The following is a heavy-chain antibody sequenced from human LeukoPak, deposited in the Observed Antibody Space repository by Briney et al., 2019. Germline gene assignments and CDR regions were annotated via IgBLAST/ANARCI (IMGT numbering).Heavy chain of an antibody. V-gene: IGHV1-18*01. Sequence: ASVKVSCKASGYTFTSYAISWLRQAPGQGLEWMGWISGNYGNTNYAQNFQGRVTMTTDTSTSTAYMELRSLRSDDTAVYYCARGLKSGAAGTIDYWGQGTLVTVSS. J-gene: IGHJ4*02. CDR2: ISGNYGNT. CDR3: ARGLKSGAAGTIDY. D-gene: IGHD6-13*01. CDR1: GYTFTSYA.